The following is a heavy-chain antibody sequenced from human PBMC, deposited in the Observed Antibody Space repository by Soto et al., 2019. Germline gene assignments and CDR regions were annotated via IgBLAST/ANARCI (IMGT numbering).Heavy chain of an antibody. J-gene: IGHJ5*02. CDR2: IIPIFGTA. CDR1: GGTFSSYA. V-gene: IGHV1-69*13. Sequence: GPSVKVSCKASGGTFSSYAISWVRQAPGQGLEWMGGIIPIFGTANYAQKFQGRVTITADESTSTAYMELSSLRSEDTAVYYCARDSTTIFGVVIIPGGWFDPWGQGTLVTVSS. CDR3: ARDSTTIFGVVIIPGGWFDP. D-gene: IGHD3-3*01.